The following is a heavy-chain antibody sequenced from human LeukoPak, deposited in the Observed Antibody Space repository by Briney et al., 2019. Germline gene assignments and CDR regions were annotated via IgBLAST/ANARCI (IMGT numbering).Heavy chain of an antibody. Sequence: GGSLRLSCAASGFTFSSYAMHWVRQAPGKGLVWVSGISWNSGSIGYADSVKGRFTISRDNAKNSLYLQMNSLRAEDTALYYCAKDIGDIVVVPASWGQGTLVTVSS. CDR2: ISWNSGSI. J-gene: IGHJ5*02. V-gene: IGHV3-9*01. CDR1: GFTFSSYA. CDR3: AKDIGDIVVVPAS. D-gene: IGHD2-2*01.